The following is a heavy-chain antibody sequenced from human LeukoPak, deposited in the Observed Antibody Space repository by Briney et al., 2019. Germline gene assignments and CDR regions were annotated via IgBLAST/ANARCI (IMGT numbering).Heavy chain of an antibody. CDR1: GYTFTSYD. CDR3: ARVRSGSYQDAFDI. D-gene: IGHD1-26*01. Sequence: ASVKVSCKASGYTFTSYDINWVRQATGQGLEWMGWMNPNSGNTGYAQKFQGRVTITRNTSISTAYMELSSLRSEDTAVYYCARVRSGSYQDAFDIWGQGTMVTASS. CDR2: MNPNSGNT. V-gene: IGHV1-8*03. J-gene: IGHJ3*02.